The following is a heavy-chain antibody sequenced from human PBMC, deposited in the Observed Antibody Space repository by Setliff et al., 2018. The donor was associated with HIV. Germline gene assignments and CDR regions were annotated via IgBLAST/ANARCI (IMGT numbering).Heavy chain of an antibody. CDR1: GYSFSSYW. Sequence: GESLKISCKGSGYSFSSYWIAWVRQMPGKGLEWMGIIYPGDSDTRYSPSFQGQVTISADKSISTAYLQWSSLKASDTAMYYCARRKLATGYDAFDIWGQGTMVTVSS. J-gene: IGHJ3*02. CDR3: ARRKLATGYDAFDI. V-gene: IGHV5-51*01. CDR2: IYPGDSDT. D-gene: IGHD3-9*01.